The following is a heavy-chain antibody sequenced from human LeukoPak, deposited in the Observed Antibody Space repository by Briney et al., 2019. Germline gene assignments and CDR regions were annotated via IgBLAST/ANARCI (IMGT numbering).Heavy chain of an antibody. J-gene: IGHJ4*02. Sequence: GGSLRLSCAASGFTFSRNSMHWVRQAPGKGLEWVAVISNDGSDKYYADSVKGRFTISRDNSDNTLYLQMNSLRAEDTAVYYCAKELRFQGYSDHWGQGTLVTVSS. CDR1: GFTFSRNS. CDR2: ISNDGSDK. V-gene: IGHV3-30*18. CDR3: AKELRFQGYSDH. D-gene: IGHD3-3*01.